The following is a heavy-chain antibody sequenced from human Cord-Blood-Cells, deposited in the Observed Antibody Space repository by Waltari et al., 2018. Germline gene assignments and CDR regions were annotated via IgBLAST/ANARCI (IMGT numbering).Heavy chain of an antibody. CDR1: GFTFRSYA. D-gene: IGHD3-10*01. CDR3: ASPFGPFDY. J-gene: IGHJ4*02. V-gene: IGHV3-23*01. Sequence: EVQLLESGGGLVQPGGSLRLSCVAFGFTFRSYAMSWGRQAPGKGLEWVSAISVSGVSTSYADSVKGRFTISRDNSKNTLYLQMNSLRAEDTAVYYCASPFGPFDYWGQGTLVTVSS. CDR2: ISVSGVST.